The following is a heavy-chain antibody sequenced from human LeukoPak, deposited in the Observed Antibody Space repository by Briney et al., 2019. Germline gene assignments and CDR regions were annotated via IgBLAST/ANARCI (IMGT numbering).Heavy chain of an antibody. CDR1: GFTFSSYW. V-gene: IGHV3-74*01. Sequence: PGGSLRLSCVASGFTFSSYWMHWVRQAPGKGLVWVSRIKSDGSTNYADSAKGRFTISRDNAKNTVSLQMNSLRAEDTGVYFCARAPSEIGGYYPEYFRHWGQGTLVTVSS. J-gene: IGHJ1*01. CDR2: IKSDGST. D-gene: IGHD3-22*01. CDR3: ARAPSEIGGYYPEYFRH.